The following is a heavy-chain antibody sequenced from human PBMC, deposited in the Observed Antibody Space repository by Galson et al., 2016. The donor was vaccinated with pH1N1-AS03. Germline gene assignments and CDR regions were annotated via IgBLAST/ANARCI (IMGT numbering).Heavy chain of an antibody. J-gene: IGHJ4*02. CDR1: GYSISGGYY. CDR3: AREGAAADPDDS. Sequence: ETLSLTCAVSGYSISGGYYWGWIRQPPGKGLEWIGSIYHSGSTYYNPSLKSRITISVDTSKNQFSLNLYSVTAADTAVYYCAREGAAADPDDSWGQGTLVTVSS. D-gene: IGHD6-13*01. V-gene: IGHV4-38-2*02. CDR2: IYHSGST.